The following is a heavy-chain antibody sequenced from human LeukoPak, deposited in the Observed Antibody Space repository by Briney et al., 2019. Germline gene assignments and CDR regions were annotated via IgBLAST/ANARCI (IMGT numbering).Heavy chain of an antibody. Sequence: SSETLSLTCSVTSGFISNYYWSWIRQPAGKGLEWIGRISTSGNTNYSPSLKSRVTMSVDTSKNQFFLNLRSVTAADTAVYYCARDSRYYDFWSGYLDYWGPGALVTVSS. CDR1: SGFISNYY. CDR3: ARDSRYYDFWSGYLDY. J-gene: IGHJ4*02. CDR2: ISTSGNT. D-gene: IGHD3-3*01. V-gene: IGHV4-4*07.